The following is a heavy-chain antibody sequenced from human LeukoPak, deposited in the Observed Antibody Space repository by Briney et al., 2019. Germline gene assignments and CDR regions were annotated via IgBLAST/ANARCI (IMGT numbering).Heavy chain of an antibody. CDR3: ARQASGYDYVMLEGYYYYGMDV. CDR2: IYYSGST. V-gene: IGHV4-59*08. J-gene: IGHJ6*02. CDR1: GGSIRSYY. D-gene: IGHD5-12*01. Sequence: SETLSLTCTVSGGSIRSYYWSWIRQPPGKGLEWIGYIYYSGSTNYNPSLKSRVTISVDTSKNQFSLKLSSVTAADTAVYYCARQASGYDYVMLEGYYYYGMDVWGQGTTVTVSS.